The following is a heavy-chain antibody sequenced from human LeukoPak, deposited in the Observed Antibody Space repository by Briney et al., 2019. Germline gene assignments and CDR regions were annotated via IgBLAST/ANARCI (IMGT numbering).Heavy chain of an antibody. V-gene: IGHV3-7*01. CDR2: IKQDGSEK. J-gene: IGHJ6*02. D-gene: IGHD2-2*01. CDR3: ARENYCSSTGCYGYYYYYGMDV. CDR1: GFTFSSYW. Sequence: GGSLRLSCTASGFTFSSYWMSWVRQAPGKGLEWVANIKQDGSEKYYVDSVKGRFTISRDNAKNSLYLQMNSLRAEDTAVYYCARENYCSSTGCYGYYYYYGMDVWGQGTTVTVSS.